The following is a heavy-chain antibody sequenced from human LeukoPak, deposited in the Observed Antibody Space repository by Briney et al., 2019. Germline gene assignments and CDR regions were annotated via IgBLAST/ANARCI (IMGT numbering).Heavy chain of an antibody. CDR3: ARDPSYYYGSGSYWKAEGNWFDP. CDR2: IIPIFGTA. J-gene: IGHJ5*02. Sequence: SSVPVSCKASRGTFSSYAISWVRQAPGQGLEWMGGIIPIFGTANYAQKFQCRVTITAGESTSTAYMELSSLRSEDTAVYYCARDPSYYYGSGSYWKAEGNWFDPWGQGTLVTVSS. V-gene: IGHV1-69*13. CDR1: RGTFSSYA. D-gene: IGHD3-10*01.